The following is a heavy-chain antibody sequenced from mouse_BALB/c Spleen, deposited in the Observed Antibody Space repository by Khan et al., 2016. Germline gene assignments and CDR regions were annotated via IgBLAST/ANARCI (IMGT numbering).Heavy chain of an antibody. Sequence: VQLQQSDPDLVKPGASVKISCKASGYSFTAYYMYWVKQSHGKSLEWIGRINPNNGATTFNQKFKGKAILTVDKSSTTAYMELRSLASEDSAVYYCARDDYMNWSQGTTLTVSS. D-gene: IGHD2-4*01. J-gene: IGHJ2*01. CDR2: INPNNGAT. CDR1: GYSFTAYY. V-gene: IGHV1-20*02. CDR3: ARDDYMN.